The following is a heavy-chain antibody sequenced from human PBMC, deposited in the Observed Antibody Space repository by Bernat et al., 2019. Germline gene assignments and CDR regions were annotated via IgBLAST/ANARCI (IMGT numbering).Heavy chain of an antibody. D-gene: IGHD6-6*01. CDR3: ARDLYSSSSLNYYYYYMDD. CDR2: INPNSGGT. Sequence: QAQLVQSGAVVKKPGASVKVSCKASGYTFTGYYMHWVRQAPGQGLEWMGWINPNSGGTNYAQKFQGWVTMTRDTSISTAYMELRRLRSDDTAVYYCARDLYSSSSLNYYYYYMDDWGKGTTVTVSS. J-gene: IGHJ6*03. V-gene: IGHV1-2*04. CDR1: GYTFTGYY.